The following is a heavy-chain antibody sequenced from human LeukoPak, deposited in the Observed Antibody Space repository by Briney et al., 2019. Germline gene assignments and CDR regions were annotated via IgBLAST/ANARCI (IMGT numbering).Heavy chain of an antibody. V-gene: IGHV3-74*01. D-gene: IGHD3-22*01. CDR1: GFNFISYW. CDR3: ARAPSEIGGYYPPYFRH. CDR2: IKSDGKT. J-gene: IGHJ1*01. Sequence: GGSLRLSRSASGFNFISYWLHWVRQAPGKGLVWVSRIKSDGKTNYADSVKGRFTISRDNAKNTVSLQMNSLRAEDTGVYYCARAPSEIGGYYPPYFRHWGQRSLVTVPS.